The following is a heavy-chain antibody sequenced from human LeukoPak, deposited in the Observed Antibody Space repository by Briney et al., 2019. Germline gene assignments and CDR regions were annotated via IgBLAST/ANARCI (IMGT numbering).Heavy chain of an antibody. Sequence: SETLSLTCTVSGGSISSGGYYWSWIRQHPGKGLEWIGYIYYSGSTYYNPSLKSRVTISVDTSKNQFSLKLSSVTAADTAVYYCARVVIKRADAFDIWGQGTMVTVSS. CDR3: ARVVIKRADAFDI. CDR2: IYYSGST. V-gene: IGHV4-31*03. J-gene: IGHJ3*02. CDR1: GGSISSGGYY. D-gene: IGHD3-22*01.